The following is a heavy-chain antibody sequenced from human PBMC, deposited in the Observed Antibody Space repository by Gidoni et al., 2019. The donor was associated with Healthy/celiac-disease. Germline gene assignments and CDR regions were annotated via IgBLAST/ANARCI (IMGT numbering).Heavy chain of an antibody. J-gene: IGHJ4*02. CDR1: GGSFSGYY. Sequence: QVQLQQWGAGLLKPSETLSLTCAVYGGSFSGYYWSWIRQPPGKGLEWIGEINHSGSTNYNPSLKSRVTISVDTSKNQFSLKLSSVTAADTAVYYCARLPDRYSPFDYWGQGTLVTVSS. D-gene: IGHD5-18*01. CDR2: INHSGST. CDR3: ARLPDRYSPFDY. V-gene: IGHV4-34*01.